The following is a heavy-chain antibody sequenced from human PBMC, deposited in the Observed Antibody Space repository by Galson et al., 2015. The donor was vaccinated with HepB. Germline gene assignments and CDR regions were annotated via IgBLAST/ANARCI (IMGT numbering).Heavy chain of an antibody. CDR2: IWYDGSNK. J-gene: IGHJ4*02. CDR3: ARAAIAAGVYFDN. CDR1: GFTFKNYG. V-gene: IGHV3-33*01. D-gene: IGHD6-13*01. Sequence: SLRLSCAASGFTFKNYGMHWVRQAPGKELEWVAIIWYDGSNKYYADSVKGRFTISRDNSKNTVFLQMNSLRAEDTAVYYCARAAIAAGVYFDNWGQGTLVTVSS.